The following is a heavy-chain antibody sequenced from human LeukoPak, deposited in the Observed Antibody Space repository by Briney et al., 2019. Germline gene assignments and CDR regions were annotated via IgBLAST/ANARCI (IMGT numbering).Heavy chain of an antibody. J-gene: IGHJ4*02. Sequence: SETLSLTCSVSGDSLSSYYWSWVRQPPGKGLEWIGFIYYSGSTNYNPSLKSRVIMSVDTSKNQFSLKLSSVTAADTAVYYCARGECYFDYWGQGTLVTVSS. CDR3: ARGECYFDY. D-gene: IGHD3-10*01. CDR1: GDSLSSYY. V-gene: IGHV4-59*01. CDR2: IYYSGST.